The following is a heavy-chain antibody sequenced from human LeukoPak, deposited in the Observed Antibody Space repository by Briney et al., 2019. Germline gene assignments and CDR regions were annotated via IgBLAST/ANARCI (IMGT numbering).Heavy chain of an antibody. Sequence: SETLSLTCTVSGGSISSSSYYWGWIRQPPGKGLEWIGSIYYSGSTYYNPSLKSRVTISVDTSKNPFSLKLSSVTAADTAVYYCARGAYYDYVWGSYRFLSWFDPWGQGTLVTVSS. CDR1: GGSISSSSYY. D-gene: IGHD3-16*02. V-gene: IGHV4-39*01. CDR2: IYYSGST. CDR3: ARGAYYDYVWGSYRFLSWFDP. J-gene: IGHJ5*02.